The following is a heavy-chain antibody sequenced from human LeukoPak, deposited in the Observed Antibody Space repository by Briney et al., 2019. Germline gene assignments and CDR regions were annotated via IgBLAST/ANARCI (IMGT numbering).Heavy chain of an antibody. J-gene: IGHJ6*03. CDR1: GGSISSYY. V-gene: IGHV4-59*01. CDR3: ARDLVVPAARAVSFSDYYMDV. Sequence: SETLSLTCTVSGGSISSYYWSWIRQPPGKGLEWIGYIYYSGSTNYNPSLKSRVTISVDTSKNQFSLKLSSVTAADTAVYYCARDLVVPAARAVSFSDYYMDVWGKGTTVNVSS. D-gene: IGHD2-2*01. CDR2: IYYSGST.